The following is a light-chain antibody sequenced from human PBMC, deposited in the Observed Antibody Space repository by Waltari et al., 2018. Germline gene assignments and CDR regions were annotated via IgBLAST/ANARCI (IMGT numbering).Light chain of an antibody. V-gene: IGKV1-5*01. CDR1: QSIGRW. CDR2: DSA. CDR3: HQYMSYPWT. Sequence: TGRASQSIGRWLSWYQQKPGKAPKLLISDSAKLQSGVPSRFSGSGSGTDFTLTINGLQPDDFAIYYCHQYMSYPWTFGLGTKVEIK. J-gene: IGKJ1*01.